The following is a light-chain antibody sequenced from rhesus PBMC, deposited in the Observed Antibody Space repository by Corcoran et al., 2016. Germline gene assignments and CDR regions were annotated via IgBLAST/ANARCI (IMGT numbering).Light chain of an antibody. CDR1: QGIGRW. J-gene: IGKJ3*01. CDR2: RAS. Sequence: DIQMTQSPSSLSASVGDTVTITCQASQGIGRWLAWYQQKPGKAPKILFYRASNLESGVPSRFSGSGSGTVFTLTISSLPPEDFATYYCLQPDDSPFPFGPGTNLDIK. V-gene: IGKV1-18*01. CDR3: LQPDDSPFP.